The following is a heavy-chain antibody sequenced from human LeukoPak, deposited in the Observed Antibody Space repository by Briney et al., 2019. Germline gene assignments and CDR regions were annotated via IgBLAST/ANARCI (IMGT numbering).Heavy chain of an antibody. D-gene: IGHD2-8*01. CDR2: IFYSGNT. CDR1: GGSISSFY. V-gene: IGHV4-59*08. Sequence: PSETLSLTCTVSGGSISSFYWSWIRQPPGKGLEWIGYIFYSGNTNYNPSLKSRVTISVDTSKNQFSLKLSSVTAADTAVYYCARQGAGFCTNGVCYVPDYFDYWGQGTLVTVSS. CDR3: ARQGAGFCTNGVCYVPDYFDY. J-gene: IGHJ4*02.